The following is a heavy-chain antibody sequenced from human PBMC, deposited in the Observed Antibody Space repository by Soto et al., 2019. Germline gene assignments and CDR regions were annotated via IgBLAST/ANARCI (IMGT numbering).Heavy chain of an antibody. CDR2: ISAYNGNT. J-gene: IGHJ3*02. CDR3: ARVRYYDSSGYYYEGGDAFDI. D-gene: IGHD3-22*01. Sequence: QVQLVQSGAEVKKPGASVKVSCKASGYTFTSYGISWVRQAPGQGLEWMGWISAYNGNTNYAQKLQGRVTMTTDTPTSTAYMELRSLRSDDTAVYYCARVRYYDSSGYYYEGGDAFDIWGQGTMVTVSS. CDR1: GYTFTSYG. V-gene: IGHV1-18*01.